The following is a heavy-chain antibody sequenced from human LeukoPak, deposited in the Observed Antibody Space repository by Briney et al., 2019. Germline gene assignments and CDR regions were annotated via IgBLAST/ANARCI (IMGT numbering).Heavy chain of an antibody. V-gene: IGHV3-23*01. CDR2: ISGGGSAT. D-gene: IGHD3-9*01. Sequence: GESLRLSCVASGFTFVSYAMTWVRQAPGRGLEWVSAISGGGSATYYADSVKGRFTISRDNYKNTLYLEMNSLRAEDTAVYYCAKDRAGVILTAYHHWFDPWGQGPLVPVSS. CDR1: GFTFVSYA. CDR3: AKDRAGVILTAYHHWFDP. J-gene: IGHJ5*02.